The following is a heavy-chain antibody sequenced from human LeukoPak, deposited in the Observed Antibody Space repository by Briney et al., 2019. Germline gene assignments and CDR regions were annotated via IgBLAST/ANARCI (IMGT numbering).Heavy chain of an antibody. V-gene: IGHV3-48*01. D-gene: IGHD6-13*01. CDR3: ARGERYSGSWYGAFDI. CDR1: GFTFSSYS. J-gene: IGHJ3*02. CDR2: ISSSSGTI. Sequence: GGSLRLSCAASGFTFSSYSMNWVRQAPGKGLVWLSYISSSSGTIYYADSVKGRFTISRDNAKNSLYLQMNSLRAEDTAVYYCARGERYSGSWYGAFDIWGQGTMVTVSS.